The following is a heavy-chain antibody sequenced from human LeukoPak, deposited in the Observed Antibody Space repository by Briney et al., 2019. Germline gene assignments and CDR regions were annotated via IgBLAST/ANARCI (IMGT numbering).Heavy chain of an antibody. CDR2: IYYSGST. V-gene: IGHV4-30-4*08. CDR1: GGSISSGDYY. CDR3: ARAPTVVRIFDY. J-gene: IGHJ4*02. Sequence: KASETLSLTCTVSGGSISSGDYYWSWIRQPPGKGLEWIGYIYYSGSTYYNPSLKSRVTMSVDTSKNQFSLKLSSVTAADTAVYYCARAPTVVRIFDYWGQGTLVTVSS. D-gene: IGHD4-23*01.